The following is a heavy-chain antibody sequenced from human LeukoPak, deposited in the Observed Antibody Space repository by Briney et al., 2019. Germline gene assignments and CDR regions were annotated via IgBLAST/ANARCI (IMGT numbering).Heavy chain of an antibody. CDR3: AGPGVGF. CDR2: INSGSTTI. CDR1: GFIFSSYS. J-gene: IGHJ4*02. D-gene: IGHD2-8*01. V-gene: IGHV3-48*01. Sequence: GGSLRLSCEASGFIFSSYSMNWVRQAPGKGLEWISKINSGSTTIYYKDSVRGRFTISRDNAKNSLSLQMNNLEVEDTAVYYCAGPGVGFWGQGTLVTVSS.